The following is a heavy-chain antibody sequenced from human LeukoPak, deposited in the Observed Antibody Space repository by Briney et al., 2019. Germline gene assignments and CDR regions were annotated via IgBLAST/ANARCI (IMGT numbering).Heavy chain of an antibody. CDR3: ARDVYGSGSYYKRPLDY. V-gene: IGHV1-18*04. CDR1: GYTFTGYY. Sequence: GASVKVSCKASGYTFTGYYMHWVRQAPGQGLEWMGWISAYNGNTNYAQKLQGRVTMTTDTSTSTAYMELRSLRSDDTAVYYCARDVYGSGSYYKRPLDYWGQGTLVTVSS. CDR2: ISAYNGNT. D-gene: IGHD3-10*01. J-gene: IGHJ4*02.